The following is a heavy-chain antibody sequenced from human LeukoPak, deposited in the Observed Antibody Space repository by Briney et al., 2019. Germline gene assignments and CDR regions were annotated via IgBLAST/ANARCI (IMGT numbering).Heavy chain of an antibody. CDR2: ISYDGSNK. Sequence: GGSLRLSCAASGFTFSSYGMHWVRQAPGKGLEWVAVISYDGSNKYYADSVKGRFTISRDDSKNTLYLQMNSLRAEDTAVYYCAKDVGSYGDYPDYWGQGTLVTVSS. J-gene: IGHJ4*02. V-gene: IGHV3-30*18. CDR3: AKDVGSYGDYPDY. CDR1: GFTFSSYG. D-gene: IGHD4-17*01.